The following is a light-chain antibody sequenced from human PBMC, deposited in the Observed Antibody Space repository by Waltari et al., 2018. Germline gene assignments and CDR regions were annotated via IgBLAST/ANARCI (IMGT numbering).Light chain of an antibody. CDR1: QGVLYNPNNKNY. CDR2: WAS. Sequence: DIVLTQSPDSLTVSLGERATINCKSSQGVLYNPNNKNYLAWYQQKPGQPPKLLIYWASTRDSGVHDRFSGSGSGTDFTLTISSLQAEDVTVYYCQKYFSHPPWTFGQGTKVEIK. CDR3: QKYFSHPPWT. J-gene: IGKJ1*01. V-gene: IGKV4-1*01.